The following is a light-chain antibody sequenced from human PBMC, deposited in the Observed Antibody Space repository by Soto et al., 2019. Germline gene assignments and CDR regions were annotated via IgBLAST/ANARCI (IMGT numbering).Light chain of an antibody. CDR2: GAS. CDR1: QSLSANY. Sequence: EIVLTQSPDTLSLSPGERATLSCTASQSLSANYLAWYQQRPGQAPRLLIYGASKRATGIPDRFSGSGSGTDFTLTISRLEPEDFSVYYCLQYDDVPQTFGPGTKVDIK. J-gene: IGKJ3*01. CDR3: LQYDDVPQT. V-gene: IGKV3-20*01.